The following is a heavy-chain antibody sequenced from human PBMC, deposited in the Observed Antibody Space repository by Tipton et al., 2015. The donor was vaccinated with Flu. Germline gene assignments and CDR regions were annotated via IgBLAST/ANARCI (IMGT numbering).Heavy chain of an antibody. J-gene: IGHJ1*01. V-gene: IGHV4-4*02. CDR2: IYHSGST. CDR1: GGSISSSNW. Sequence: TLSLTCAVSGGSISSSNWWSWVRQPPGKGLEWIGEIYHSGSTNYNPSLKSRVTISVDTSKNQFSLKLSSVTAADTAVYYCARTGYRSSWLYFQHWGQGTLVTVSS. D-gene: IGHD6-13*01. CDR3: ARTGYRSSWLYFQH.